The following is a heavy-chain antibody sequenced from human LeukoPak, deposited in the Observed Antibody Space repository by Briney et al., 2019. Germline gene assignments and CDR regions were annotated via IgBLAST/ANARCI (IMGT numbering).Heavy chain of an antibody. Sequence: PGRSLRLSCEASGFSLSSYAFHWVRQAPGKVLEWVSFASFDGRNKNYADSVRGRFTISRDNSKNTLYLQMNSVTYEDTAVYFCVRIVGHTTTDFWGQGTIVTVSS. CDR2: ASFDGRNK. V-gene: IGHV3-30-3*01. CDR3: VRIVGHTTTDF. J-gene: IGHJ4*02. D-gene: IGHD1-26*01. CDR1: GFSLSSYA.